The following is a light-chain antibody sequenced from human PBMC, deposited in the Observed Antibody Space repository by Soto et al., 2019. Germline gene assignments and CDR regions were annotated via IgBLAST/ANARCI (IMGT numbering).Light chain of an antibody. CDR2: GAS. Sequence: IHMTHSPSSLSATVCDTVTITFRASQNIDMYLNWYQQKPGKAPRVLISGASNLQSGVPSRFSGSGSGTDFTLTISSLQPEDFASYFCQHTFNSPPWTFGQGTKVDIK. V-gene: IGKV1-39*01. CDR3: QHTFNSPPWT. J-gene: IGKJ1*01. CDR1: QNIDMY.